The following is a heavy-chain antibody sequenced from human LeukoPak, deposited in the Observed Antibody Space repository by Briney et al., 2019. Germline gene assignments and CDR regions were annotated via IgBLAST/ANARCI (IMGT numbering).Heavy chain of an antibody. J-gene: IGHJ4*02. CDR2: NNYDGSST. D-gene: IGHD3-9*01. CDR3: ARDPSVHEHFDWLKPFDY. Sequence: QPGGSLRLFCAASGFTFRSYWMHWVRQATGKGLVWVSRNNYDGSSTSYADSVKGRFTISRDNAKNTLYLQMNSLRAEDTAVYYCARDPSVHEHFDWLKPFDYWGQGTLVTVSS. V-gene: IGHV3-74*01. CDR1: GFTFRSYW.